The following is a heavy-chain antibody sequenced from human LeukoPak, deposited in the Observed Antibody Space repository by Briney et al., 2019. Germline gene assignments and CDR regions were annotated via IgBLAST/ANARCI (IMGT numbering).Heavy chain of an antibody. CDR3: ARGPSVAAHLDY. Sequence: PSGTLSLTCAVSGGSISSDNWWTWVRPPPGKGLEWIGEIYHSGSTNYNPSLRSRVTLSVDKSKNQFSLKLTSVTAADTAVYYCARGPSVAAHLDYWGQGTLVTVSS. D-gene: IGHD5-12*01. J-gene: IGHJ4*02. CDR1: GGSISSDNW. CDR2: IYHSGST. V-gene: IGHV4-4*02.